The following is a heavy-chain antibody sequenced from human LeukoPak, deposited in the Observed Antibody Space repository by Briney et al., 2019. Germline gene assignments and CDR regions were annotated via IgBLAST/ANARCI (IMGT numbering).Heavy chain of an antibody. CDR3: ARLTGGSSVFDY. CDR1: GYSISSGYY. Sequence: PSETLSLTCAVSGYSISSGYYWGWIRQPPGKGLEWIGSIYHSGSTYYNPSLKSRVTISVDTSKNQFSLKLSSVTAADTAVYYCARLTGGSSVFDYWGQGPLVTVSS. V-gene: IGHV4-38-2*01. J-gene: IGHJ4*02. CDR2: IYHSGST. D-gene: IGHD1-26*01.